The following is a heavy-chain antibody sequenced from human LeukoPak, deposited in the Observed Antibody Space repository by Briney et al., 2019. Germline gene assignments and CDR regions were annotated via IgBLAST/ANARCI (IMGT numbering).Heavy chain of an antibody. J-gene: IGHJ4*02. V-gene: IGHV4-31*03. Sequence: SETLSLTCTVSGDSISSGGYYWSWIRQHPGKGLEWIGYIYHSGSTYYNPSLKGRLTISVDTSKNQFSLKLSSVTAADTAVYFCARVSRSNWYYYWGQGTLVTVPS. D-gene: IGHD6-13*01. CDR3: ARVSRSNWYYY. CDR2: IYHSGST. CDR1: GDSISSGGYY.